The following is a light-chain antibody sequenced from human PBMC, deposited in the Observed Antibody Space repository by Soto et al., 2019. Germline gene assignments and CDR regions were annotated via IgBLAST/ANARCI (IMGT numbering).Light chain of an antibody. J-gene: IGLJ3*02. Sequence: QYVLTQPASVSGSPGQSITISCTGTSSDVGSYNLVSWYQQHPGKAPKLMIYEGSKRPSGVSNRFSGSKSGNTASLTISGLQAEDEADYYCCSYAGSRVFGGGTKLTVL. V-gene: IGLV2-23*01. CDR2: EGS. CDR1: SSDVGSYNL. CDR3: CSYAGSRV.